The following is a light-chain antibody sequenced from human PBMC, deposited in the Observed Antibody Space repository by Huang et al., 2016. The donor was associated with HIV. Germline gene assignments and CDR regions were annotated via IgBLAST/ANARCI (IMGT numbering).Light chain of an antibody. CDR3: QQYDNWPLT. CDR2: GAS. V-gene: IGKV3-15*01. CDR1: HSVSRN. J-gene: IGKJ5*01. Sequence: ERVMTQSPATLSVAPGERVTLPCRASHSVSRNLAWYQQKPGQDPRLRIHGASTRATGIPARFSGSGYGTEFTLAISSLKSEDSGVYFCQQYDNWPLTFGQGTRLEIK.